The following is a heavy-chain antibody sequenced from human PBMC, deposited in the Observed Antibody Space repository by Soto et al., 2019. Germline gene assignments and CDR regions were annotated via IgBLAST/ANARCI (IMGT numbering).Heavy chain of an antibody. CDR3: ARVLSYDFWSGYLGAYYYYYYGMDV. D-gene: IGHD3-3*01. V-gene: IGHV1-2*02. Sequence: ASVKVSYKASGYTFTGYYMHWVRQAPGQGLEWMGWINPNSGGTNYAQKFQGRVTMTRDTSISTAYMELSRLRSDDTAVYYCARVLSYDFWSGYLGAYYYYYYGMDVRRQGTTVTVSS. J-gene: IGHJ6*02. CDR2: INPNSGGT. CDR1: GYTFTGYY.